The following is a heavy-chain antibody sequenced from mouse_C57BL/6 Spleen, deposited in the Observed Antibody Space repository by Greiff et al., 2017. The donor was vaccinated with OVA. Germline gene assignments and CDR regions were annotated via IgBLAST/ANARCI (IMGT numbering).Heavy chain of an antibody. CDR2: IDPSDSYT. CDR3: ARTGTGYYCDY. CDR1: GYTFTSYW. V-gene: IGHV1-50*01. Sequence: QVQLQQSGAELVKPGASVKLSCKASGYTFTSYWMQWVKQRPGQGLEWIGEIDPSDSYTNYNQKFKGKATLTVDTSSSTAYMQLSSLTSEDSAVYYCARTGTGYYCDYWGQGTTLTVSS. D-gene: IGHD4-1*01. J-gene: IGHJ2*01.